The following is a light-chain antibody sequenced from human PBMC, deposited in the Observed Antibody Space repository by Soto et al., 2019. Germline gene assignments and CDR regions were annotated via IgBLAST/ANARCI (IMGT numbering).Light chain of an antibody. CDR2: KAS. CDR3: QQYKAYSYT. V-gene: IGKV1-5*03. J-gene: IGKJ2*01. CDR1: QSLNIW. Sequence: DIQMTQSPSTLSASVGDRVTITCRATQSLNIWLAWYQQKPGKAPKLLISKASSLESGVPSRFSGSGSGTEFSLTISSLPDDFATYYCQQYKAYSYTFGQGTKLEMK.